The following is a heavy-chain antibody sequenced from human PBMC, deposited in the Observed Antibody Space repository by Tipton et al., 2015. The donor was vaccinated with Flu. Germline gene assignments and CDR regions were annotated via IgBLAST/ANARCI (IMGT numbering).Heavy chain of an antibody. J-gene: IGHJ4*02. CDR1: GGFVSSYY. Sequence: TLSLTCTVSGGFVSSYYWSWIRQSPGKGLEWIGNIYNSGSTNYNASLKSRVTILLDTSKNQFSLKLSSVTAADTAVYYCARGGTIRWGNGYFDYWGQGTLVTVSS. CDR3: ARGGTIRWGNGYFDY. V-gene: IGHV4-59*02. D-gene: IGHD3-16*01. CDR2: IYNSGST.